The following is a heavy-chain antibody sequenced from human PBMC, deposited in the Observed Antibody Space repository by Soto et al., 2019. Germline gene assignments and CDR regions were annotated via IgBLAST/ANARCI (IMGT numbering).Heavy chain of an antibody. CDR3: STRAYDTNGYYRFDP. V-gene: IGHV4-34*01. D-gene: IGHD3-22*01. CDR2: INHSGRV. J-gene: IGHJ5*01. Sequence: SETLSLTSAVYGGSFSGHSWTWIRQSPGKGLEWIGDINHSGRVNYSPSLKSRVTISLDTSKNQFSLTLSAVTAADTAMYYCSTRAYDTNGYYRFDPWGQGTLVTVSS. CDR1: GGSFSGHS.